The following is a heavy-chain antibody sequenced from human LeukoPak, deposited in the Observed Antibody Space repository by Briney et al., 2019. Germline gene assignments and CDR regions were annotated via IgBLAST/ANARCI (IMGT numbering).Heavy chain of an antibody. D-gene: IGHD7-27*01. CDR1: GYTFTGYY. V-gene: IGHV1-2*02. CDR3: ARDQSTGGGF. Sequence: ASVKVSCKASGYTFTGYYIHWVRQAPGQGLEWMGWINSNGGATNYAQKFQGRVTMTRDTSISTAYMELTRLTSDDTAVYYCARDQSTGGGFWSQGTLVTVSS. CDR2: INSNGGAT. J-gene: IGHJ4*02.